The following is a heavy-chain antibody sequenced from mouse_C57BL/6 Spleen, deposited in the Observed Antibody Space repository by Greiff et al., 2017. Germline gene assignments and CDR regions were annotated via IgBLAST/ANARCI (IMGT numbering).Heavy chain of an antibody. J-gene: IGHJ3*01. Sequence: VQLQQSDAELVKPGASVKISCKASGYTFTDHTIHWMKQRPEQGLEWIGYIYPRDGSTKYNEKFKGKATLTADKSSSTAYMQLNSLTSEASAVYFCAIFYGSSSSWFAYWGQGTLVTVST. V-gene: IGHV1-78*01. D-gene: IGHD1-1*01. CDR1: GYTFTDHT. CDR2: IYPRDGST. CDR3: AIFYGSSSSWFAY.